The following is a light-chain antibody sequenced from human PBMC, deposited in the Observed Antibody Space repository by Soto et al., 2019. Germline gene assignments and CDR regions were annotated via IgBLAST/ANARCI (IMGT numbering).Light chain of an antibody. J-gene: IGLJ2*01. CDR2: DVN. CDR1: SSDVAGYNS. V-gene: IGLV2-14*03. CDR3: SSYTSSSTV. Sequence: QSVLTQPASVSGSPGQSITISCTGTSSDVAGYNSVSWYQQHPGKAPKLMIYDVNYRPSGVSNRFSGSKSGNTASLTISGLQAEDEADYYCSSYTSSSTVFGGGTKLTVL.